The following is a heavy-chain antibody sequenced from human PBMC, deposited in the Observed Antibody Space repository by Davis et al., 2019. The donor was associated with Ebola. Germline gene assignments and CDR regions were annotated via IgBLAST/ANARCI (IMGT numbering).Heavy chain of an antibody. Sequence: SVKVSCKASGGTFSSYAISWVRQAPGQGLEWMGRIIPILGIANYAQKFQGRVTITADKSTSTAYMELSSLRSEDTAVYYCARESAKYQLLIDYWGQGTLVTVSS. CDR2: IIPILGIA. V-gene: IGHV1-69*04. J-gene: IGHJ4*02. CDR1: GGTFSSYA. CDR3: ARESAKYQLLIDY. D-gene: IGHD2-2*01.